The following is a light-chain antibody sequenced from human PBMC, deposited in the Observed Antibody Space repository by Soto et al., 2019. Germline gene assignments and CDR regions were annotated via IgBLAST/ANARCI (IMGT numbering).Light chain of an antibody. CDR3: QQYGNSPQT. CDR2: GAS. CDR1: QSVSSN. J-gene: IGKJ1*01. V-gene: IGKV3-15*01. Sequence: EIVMTQSPATLPVSPLERATLSCRASQSVSSNLAWYQQKPGQAPRFLIYGASTRATGIPARFSGSGSGTDFTLTISRLEPEDFAVYYCQQYGNSPQTFGQGTKVDIK.